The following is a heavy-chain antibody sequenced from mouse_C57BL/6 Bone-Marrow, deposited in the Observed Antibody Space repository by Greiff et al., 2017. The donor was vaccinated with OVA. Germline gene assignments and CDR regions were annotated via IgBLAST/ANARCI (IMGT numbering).Heavy chain of an antibody. Sequence: QVQLQQSGPGLVAPSQSLSITCTVSGFSLTSYGVHWVRQPPGKGLEWLGVIWSDGSTTYNSALKSRLSISKDNSKSQVFLKMNSLHTDDTAVDYCGRQGLTGYYYAKDNWGRGTSVTVSS. J-gene: IGHJ4*01. D-gene: IGHD4-1*01. CDR3: GRQGLTGYYYAKDN. V-gene: IGHV2-6-1*01. CDR1: GFSLTSYG. CDR2: IWSDGST.